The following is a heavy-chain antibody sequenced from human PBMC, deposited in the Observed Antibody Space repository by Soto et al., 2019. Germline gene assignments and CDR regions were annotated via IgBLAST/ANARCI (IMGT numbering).Heavy chain of an antibody. D-gene: IGHD5-18*01. CDR2: ISYDGSLQ. V-gene: IGHV3-30*03. CDR3: VSDRGYGHASVPYS. Sequence: QAQLVESGGGVVQPGRSLRLSCAASGFAFSSYGMHWVRQAPGTGLEWVAVISYDGSLQHYADSVKGRFPISRDTSKNMVLLQMSSLRAEDTAVYYCVSDRGYGHASVPYSWGQGTLVSVSS. J-gene: IGHJ4*02. CDR1: GFAFSSYG.